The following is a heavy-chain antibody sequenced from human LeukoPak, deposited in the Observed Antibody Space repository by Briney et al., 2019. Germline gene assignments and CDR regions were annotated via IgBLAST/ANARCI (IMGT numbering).Heavy chain of an antibody. V-gene: IGHV4-61*02. D-gene: IGHD1-26*01. CDR3: ARDPLYSGRWPD. Sequence: PSETLSLTCTVSGESISSGDYYWSWIRQPAGKGVEWIGRISSSGSTNYNPSLKSRVTISVDTSKNQFSLKLSSVTAADTAVYFCARDPLYSGRWPDWGQGTLVTVSS. CDR1: GESISSGDYY. J-gene: IGHJ4*02. CDR2: ISSSGST.